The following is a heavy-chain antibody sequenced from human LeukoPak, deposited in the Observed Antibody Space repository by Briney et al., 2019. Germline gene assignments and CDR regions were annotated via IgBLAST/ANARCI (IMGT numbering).Heavy chain of an antibody. J-gene: IGHJ4*01. V-gene: IGHV4-38-2*02. CDR1: GYSITNDYF. CDR3: ARIKAATSADF. CDR2: IHHSGST. D-gene: IGHD2-15*01. Sequence: SETLSLTCTVSGYSITNDYFWGWIRQPPGKGLEWLGSIHHSGSTYISGPLNSRVTMSLDTSKNQFSLGLSSVTAADTAVYYCARIKAATSADFWGHGTLVTVSS.